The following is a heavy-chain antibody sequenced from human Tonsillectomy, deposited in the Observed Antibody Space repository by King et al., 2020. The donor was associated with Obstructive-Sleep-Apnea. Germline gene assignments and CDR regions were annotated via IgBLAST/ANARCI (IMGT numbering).Heavy chain of an antibody. D-gene: IGHD3-10*01. CDR1: GDTFSSYA. CDR2: IIPIFDTA. J-gene: IGHJ6*02. CDR3: LLLWFGEPSYYGMDV. Sequence: VQLVESGAEVKKPGSSVKVSCKASGDTFSSYAISWVRQAPGQGLEWMGGIIPIFDTAKYAQRFQGRVTITADESTSTAYMELSSLRSEDTAVYYCLLLWFGEPSYYGMDVWGQGTTISVSS. V-gene: IGHV1-69*01.